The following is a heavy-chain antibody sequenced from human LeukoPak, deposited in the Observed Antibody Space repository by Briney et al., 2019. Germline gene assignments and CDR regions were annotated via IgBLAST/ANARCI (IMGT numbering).Heavy chain of an antibody. V-gene: IGHV3-21*01. CDR3: AREGTAYCGGDCYLDY. Sequence: GGSLRLSCAASGFTFSTHSMNWVRQAPGKGLEWISSIRDSSSYIYYADSVKGRFTLSRDNAKNSLYLQMSSLRAEDTAVYYCAREGTAYCGGDCYLDYWGQGTLVTVSS. D-gene: IGHD2-21*01. J-gene: IGHJ4*02. CDR2: IRDSSSYI. CDR1: GFTFSTHS.